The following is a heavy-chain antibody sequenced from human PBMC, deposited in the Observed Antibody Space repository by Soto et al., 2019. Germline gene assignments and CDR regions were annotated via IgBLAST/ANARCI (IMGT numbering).Heavy chain of an antibody. CDR1: GGTFSSYA. Sequence: QVQLVQSGAEVKPGSSVKVSCKASGGTFSSYAISWVRQAPGQGLEWMGGIIPIFGTANYAQKFQGRVTITADESTSTAYMELSSLRSEDTAVYYCARAGSSSDYWGQGTLVTVSS. CDR3: ARAGSSSDY. J-gene: IGHJ4*02. D-gene: IGHD6-6*01. CDR2: IIPIFGTA. V-gene: IGHV1-69*01.